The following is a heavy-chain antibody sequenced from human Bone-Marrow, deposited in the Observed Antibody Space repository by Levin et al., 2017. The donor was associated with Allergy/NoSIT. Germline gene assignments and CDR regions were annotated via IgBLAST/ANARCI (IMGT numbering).Heavy chain of an antibody. D-gene: IGHD6-6*01. J-gene: IGHJ4*02. CDR2: VLYNGNKK. CDR1: GFNFNNHG. CDR3: ARDDIEAAPTPLGFDY. V-gene: IGHV3-30*03. Sequence: GGSLRLSCAASGFNFNNHGMHWVRQAPGKGLEWVAAVLYNGNKKIYADSVKGRFVLSRDNSNNTVYLEMNNLRVEDTAVYFCARDDIEAAPTPLGFDYWGQGTLVTVSS.